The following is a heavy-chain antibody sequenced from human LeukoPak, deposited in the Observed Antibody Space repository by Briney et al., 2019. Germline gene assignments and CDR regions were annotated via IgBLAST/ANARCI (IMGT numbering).Heavy chain of an antibody. J-gene: IGHJ4*02. CDR3: ASNVLRFLEWFPYYFDY. V-gene: IGHV4-59*04. Sequence: SETLSLTCTVSGGSISSYYWSWIRQPPGKGLEWIGYIYYSGSTYYNPSLKSRVTISVDTSKNQFSLKLSSVTAADTAVYYCASNVLRFLEWFPYYFDYWGQGTLVTVSS. CDR2: IYYSGST. D-gene: IGHD3-3*01. CDR1: GGSISSYY.